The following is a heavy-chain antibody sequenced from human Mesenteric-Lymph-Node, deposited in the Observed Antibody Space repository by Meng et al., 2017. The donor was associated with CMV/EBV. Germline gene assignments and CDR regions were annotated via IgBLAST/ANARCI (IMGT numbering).Heavy chain of an antibody. CDR3: AKDSGIAALDV. CDR2: ISYDGSNK. Sequence: GESLKISCAASGFTFSSYAMHWVRQAPGKGLEWVAVISYDGSNKYYADSVKGRFTISRDNSKNTLYLQMNSLRAEDTAVYYCAKDSGIAALDVWGQGTTVTVSS. J-gene: IGHJ6*02. CDR1: GFTFSSYA. D-gene: IGHD6-13*01. V-gene: IGHV3-30*04.